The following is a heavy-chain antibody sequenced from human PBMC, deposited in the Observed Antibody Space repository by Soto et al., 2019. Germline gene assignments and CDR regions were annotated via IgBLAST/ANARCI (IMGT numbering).Heavy chain of an antibody. J-gene: IGHJ4*02. CDR1: GFTFSSYS. V-gene: IGHV3-21*06. CDR3: TTGRDGYKRADY. D-gene: IGHD5-12*01. Sequence: EVQLVESGGGLGKPGGSLRLSCAASGFTFSSYSMNWVRQAPGKGLEWVSSISSGSSYIYYADSLKGRFTISRDNAKNSMYLQMNSLRVDDTAVYYCTTGRDGYKRADYWGQGTLVTVSS. CDR2: ISSGSSYI.